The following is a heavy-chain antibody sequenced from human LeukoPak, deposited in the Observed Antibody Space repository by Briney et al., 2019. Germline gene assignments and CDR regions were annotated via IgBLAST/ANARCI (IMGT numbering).Heavy chain of an antibody. CDR3: ARAGGNSHYPSDY. Sequence: GGSLRLSCAASGFTFSNYAMSWVRQAPGKGLEWVSAISGSGGSTYYADSLKGPFTISRDNSKNTLYLQMNSLRAEDTAVYYCARAGGNSHYPSDYWGQGTLVTVSS. J-gene: IGHJ4*02. CDR2: ISGSGGST. CDR1: GFTFSNYA. D-gene: IGHD4-23*01. V-gene: IGHV3-23*01.